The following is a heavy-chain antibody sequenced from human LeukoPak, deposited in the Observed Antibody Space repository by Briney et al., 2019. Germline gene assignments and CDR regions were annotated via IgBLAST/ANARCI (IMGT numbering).Heavy chain of an antibody. D-gene: IGHD3-16*01. V-gene: IGHV3-7*03. CDR2: INHNGNVN. Sequence: TGGSLRLSCAVSGLTFSSYWMNWARQAPGKGLEWVASINHNGNVNYYVDSVKGRFAISRDNAKNSLYLQMSNLRAEDTAVYFCARGGGLDVWGQGATVTVSS. J-gene: IGHJ6*02. CDR3: ARGGGLDV. CDR1: GLTFSSYW.